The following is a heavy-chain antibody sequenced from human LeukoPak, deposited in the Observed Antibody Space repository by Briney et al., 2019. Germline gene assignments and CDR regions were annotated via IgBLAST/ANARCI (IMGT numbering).Heavy chain of an antibody. CDR1: GYSISSGYY. V-gene: IGHV4-38-2*01. CDR3: ARGSSGLYYFDY. CDR2: FYHSGGT. D-gene: IGHD6-19*01. Sequence: SETLSLTCAVSGYSISSGYYWGWIRQPPGEGLEGIGSFYHSGGTYYNPSLKSRVPISLDTSKNQFSLTLSSVTAADTAVYYCARGSSGLYYFDYWGQGTLVTVSS. J-gene: IGHJ4*02.